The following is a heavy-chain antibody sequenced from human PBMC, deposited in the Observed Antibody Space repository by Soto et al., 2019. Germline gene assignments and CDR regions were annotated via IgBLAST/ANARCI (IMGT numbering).Heavy chain of an antibody. CDR2: ISSSSSYI. Sequence: EVQLVESGGGLVKPGGSLRLSCAASGFTFSSYSMNWVRQAPGQGLEWVSSISSSSSYIYYADSVKGRFTISRDNAKNSLYLQLNSLRPEDTAVYYCAVYGYGVSAAAYWGQGTLVTVSS. J-gene: IGHJ4*02. D-gene: IGHD4-17*01. V-gene: IGHV3-21*04. CDR1: GFTFSSYS. CDR3: AVYGYGVSAAAY.